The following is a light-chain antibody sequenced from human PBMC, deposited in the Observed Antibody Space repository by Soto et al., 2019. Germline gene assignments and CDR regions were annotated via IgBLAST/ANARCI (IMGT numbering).Light chain of an antibody. J-gene: IGKJ4*02. V-gene: IGKV3-11*01. CDR1: QSVSSY. Sequence: EIVLTQSPATLSLSPGERATLSCRASQSVSSYLAWYQQKPGQAPRLLIYDASNRATGIPARFSGSGSGTEFTLTISSLEPDDFAVYYCQQRSDFPSTFGGGTKVQIK. CDR3: QQRSDFPST. CDR2: DAS.